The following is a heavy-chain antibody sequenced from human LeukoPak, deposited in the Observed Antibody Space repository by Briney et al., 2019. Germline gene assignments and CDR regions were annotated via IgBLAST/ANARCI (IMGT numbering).Heavy chain of an antibody. CDR1: GFTFSSYA. V-gene: IGHV3-30-3*01. D-gene: IGHD3-3*01. CDR2: ISYDGSNK. CDR3: ARQLILEWHYPDY. J-gene: IGHJ4*02. Sequence: SGGSLRLSCAASGFTFSSYAMHWVRQAPGKGLEWVAVISYDGSNKYYADSVKGRFTISRDNSKNTLYLQMNSLRAEDTAVYYCARQLILEWHYPDYWGQGTLVTVSS.